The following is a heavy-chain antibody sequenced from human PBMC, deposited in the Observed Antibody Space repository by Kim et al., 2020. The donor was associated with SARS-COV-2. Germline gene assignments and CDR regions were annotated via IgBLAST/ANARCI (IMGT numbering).Heavy chain of an antibody. D-gene: IGHD1-1*01. J-gene: IGHJ4*02. CDR3: ARDGTTRNGGYYFDY. Sequence: KSPGKVTITRDASASTAYMELSSLRSEDTAVYYCARDGTTRNGGYYFDYWGQGALVTVSS. V-gene: IGHV1-3*01.